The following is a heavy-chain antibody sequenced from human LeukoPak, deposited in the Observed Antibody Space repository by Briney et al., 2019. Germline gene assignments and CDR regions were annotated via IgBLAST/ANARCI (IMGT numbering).Heavy chain of an antibody. Sequence: GGSLRLSCAASGFTFSGYTLNWVRQAPGKGLVWVSRINSDGSSTSYADSEKGRFTISRDNAKNTLYLQMNSLRAEDTAVYYCAREAYGGNGVDYWGQGTLVTVSS. D-gene: IGHD4-23*01. J-gene: IGHJ4*02. CDR1: GFTFSGYT. CDR3: AREAYGGNGVDY. CDR2: INSDGSST. V-gene: IGHV3-74*01.